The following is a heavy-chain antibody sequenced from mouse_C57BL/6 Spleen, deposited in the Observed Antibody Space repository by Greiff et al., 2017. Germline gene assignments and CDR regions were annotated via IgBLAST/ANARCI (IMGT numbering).Heavy chain of an antibody. CDR2: IDPETGGT. CDR3: TRKNFAY. Sequence: VQLQQSGAELVRPGASVTLSCKASGYTFTDYEMHWVKQTPVHGLEWVGAIDPETGGTAYHQKFKGKAILTADKSSSTAYMELRSLTSEDSAVYYCTRKNFAYWGQGTLVTVSA. J-gene: IGHJ3*01. V-gene: IGHV1-15*01. CDR1: GYTFTDYE.